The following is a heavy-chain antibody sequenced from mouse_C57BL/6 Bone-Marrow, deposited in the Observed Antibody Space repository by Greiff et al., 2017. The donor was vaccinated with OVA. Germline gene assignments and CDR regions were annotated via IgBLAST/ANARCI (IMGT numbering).Heavy chain of an antibody. D-gene: IGHD2-5*01. J-gene: IGHJ2*01. Sequence: EVKVVESGGGLVKPGGSLKLSCAASGFTFSSYTMSWVRQTPEKRLEWVATISGGGGNTYYPDSVKGRFTISRDNAKNTLYLQMSSLRSEDTALYYCARHNSNYFDYWGQGTTLTVSS. CDR1: GFTFSSYT. V-gene: IGHV5-9*01. CDR2: ISGGGGNT. CDR3: ARHNSNYFDY.